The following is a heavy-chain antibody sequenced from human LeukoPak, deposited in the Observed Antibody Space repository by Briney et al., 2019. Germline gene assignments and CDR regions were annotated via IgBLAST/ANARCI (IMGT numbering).Heavy chain of an antibody. CDR3: ARDNLGGDYDSSGFYH. D-gene: IGHD3-22*01. V-gene: IGHV3-23*01. CDR2: ISGSGGST. CDR1: GFTFSSYA. J-gene: IGHJ4*02. Sequence: PGGSLRLSCAASGFTFSSYAMSWVRQAPGKGLEWVSAISGSGGSTYYADSVKGRFTISRDNAKNSLYLQMNSLRDEDTAEYYCARDNLGGDYDSSGFYHWGQGILVTVSS.